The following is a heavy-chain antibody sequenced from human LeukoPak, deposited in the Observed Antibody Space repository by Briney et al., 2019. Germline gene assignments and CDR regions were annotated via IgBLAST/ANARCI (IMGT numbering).Heavy chain of an antibody. Sequence: SQTLSLTCAISGDSVSSNSAAWNWIRQSPSRGLEWLGNTYYRSKWYNDYVVSVKSRITINPDTSKNQFSLQLSSVTPEDTAVYYCARSRQLGIEQRAFDIWGLGTMVTVSS. CDR2: TYYRSKWYN. CDR1: GDSVSSNSAA. V-gene: IGHV6-1*01. J-gene: IGHJ3*02. CDR3: ARSRQLGIEQRAFDI. D-gene: IGHD1-26*01.